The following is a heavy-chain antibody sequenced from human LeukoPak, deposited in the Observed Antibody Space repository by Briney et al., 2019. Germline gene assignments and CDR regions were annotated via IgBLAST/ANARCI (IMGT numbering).Heavy chain of an antibody. D-gene: IGHD1-26*01. CDR1: GFTLDDHG. CDR2: INWNGDGT. Sequence: GGSLRLSCAASGFTLDDHGMSWVRHAPGKGLEWVSGINWNGDGTGYADSVKGRFTISRDNAKNSLYLQMSSLRAEDTAFYCARLGGPDYYFYYYMDVWGKGTTVTVSS. V-gene: IGHV3-20*04. CDR3: ARLGGPDYYFYYYMDV. J-gene: IGHJ6*03.